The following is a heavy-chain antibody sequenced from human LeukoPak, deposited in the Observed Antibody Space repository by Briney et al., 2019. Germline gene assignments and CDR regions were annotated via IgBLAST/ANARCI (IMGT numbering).Heavy chain of an antibody. CDR2: IIPILGIA. CDR3: ARERAAAGRGVDY. J-gene: IGHJ4*02. Sequence: VASVKVSCKASGGTFSSYAISWVRQAPGQGLEWMGRIIPILGIANYAQKFQGRVTITADKSTSTAYMELSSLRSEDTAVYYCARERAAAGRGVDYWGQGTLVTVSS. V-gene: IGHV1-69*04. CDR1: GGTFSSYA. D-gene: IGHD6-13*01.